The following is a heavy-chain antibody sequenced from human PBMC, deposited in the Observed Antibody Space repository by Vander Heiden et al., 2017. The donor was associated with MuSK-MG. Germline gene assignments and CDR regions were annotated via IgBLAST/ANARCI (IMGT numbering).Heavy chain of an antibody. CDR1: GFTFSSYA. J-gene: IGHJ4*02. Sequence: EVQLLESGGGLLQTGWSLRLSCASSGFTFSSYAMSWVRQAPGKGLEWVSAISGSGGSTYYADSVKGRLTISRDNSKNTLYLQMNSLRAEDTAVYYCAKGVSRGSSWYRGDYFDYWGQGTLVTVSS. D-gene: IGHD6-13*01. V-gene: IGHV3-23*01. CDR2: ISGSGGST. CDR3: AKGVSRGSSWYRGDYFDY.